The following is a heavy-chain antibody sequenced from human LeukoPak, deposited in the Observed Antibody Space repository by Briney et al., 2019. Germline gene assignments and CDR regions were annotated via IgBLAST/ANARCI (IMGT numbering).Heavy chain of an antibody. CDR1: GGSISSYY. V-gene: IGHV4-4*07. CDR3: ARGDSSGYPRRAGWFDP. CDR2: IYTSGST. J-gene: IGHJ5*02. Sequence: SETLSLTCTVSGGSISSYYWSWIRQPAGKGLEWIGRIYTSGSTNYNPSLKSRVTMSVDTSKNQFSLKLSSVTAADTAVYYCARGDSSGYPRRAGWFDPWGQGTLVTVPS. D-gene: IGHD3-22*01.